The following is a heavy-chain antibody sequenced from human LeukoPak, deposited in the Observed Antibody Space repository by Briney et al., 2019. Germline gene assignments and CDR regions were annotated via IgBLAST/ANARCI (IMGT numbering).Heavy chain of an antibody. J-gene: IGHJ4*02. CDR3: ARVNKRYCSGGSCYFFDY. CDR1: GYSISSAYY. Sequence: PSETLSLTCTVSGYSISSAYYWAWIRPPPGKGLEWIGSIFRSGSTFYNPSLKSRVTISVDTSKNQFSLKLSSVTAADTAVYYCARVNKRYCSGGSCYFFDYWGQGTLVTVSS. CDR2: IFRSGST. V-gene: IGHV4-38-2*02. D-gene: IGHD2-15*01.